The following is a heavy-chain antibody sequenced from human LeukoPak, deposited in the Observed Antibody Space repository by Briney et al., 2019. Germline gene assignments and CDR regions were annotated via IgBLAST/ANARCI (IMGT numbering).Heavy chain of an antibody. D-gene: IGHD2-2*02. J-gene: IGHJ5*02. CDR3: ASSGYCSSTSCYTPYNWFDP. V-gene: IGHV1-2*04. Sequence: ASVKVSCKASGYTFTGYYMHWVRQDPGQGLEWMGLINPDSGGTNYAQKFQGWVTMTRDTSISTAYMELSRLRSDDTAVYYCASSGYCSSTSCYTPYNWFDPWGQGTLVTVSS. CDR2: INPDSGGT. CDR1: GYTFTGYY.